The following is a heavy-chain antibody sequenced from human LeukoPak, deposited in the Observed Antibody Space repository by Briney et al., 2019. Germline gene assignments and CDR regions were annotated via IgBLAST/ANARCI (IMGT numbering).Heavy chain of an antibody. CDR3: AKEGSGSYPDKYYFDY. D-gene: IGHD1-26*01. CDR2: ISGSGGST. V-gene: IGHV3-23*01. J-gene: IGHJ4*02. Sequence: GGSLRLFCAASGFTFSSYAMSWVRQAPGKGLEWVSAISGSGGSTYYADSVKGRFTISRDNSKNTLYLQMNSLRAEDTAVYYCAKEGSGSYPDKYYFDYWGQGTLVTVSS. CDR1: GFTFSSYA.